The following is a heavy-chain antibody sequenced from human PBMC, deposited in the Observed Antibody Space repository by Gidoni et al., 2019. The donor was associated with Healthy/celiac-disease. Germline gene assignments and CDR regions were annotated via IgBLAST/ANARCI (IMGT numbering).Heavy chain of an antibody. D-gene: IGHD3-16*01. J-gene: IGHJ3*02. CDR1: GFTLRAYY. CDR3: ARDGSYDDVWGSYRGAFDI. CDR2: INSSSSYT. V-gene: IGHV3-11*05. Sequence: QVQLVESGGGLVTPGGSLRLSCAYSGFTLRAYYISWIPQAPGKGLDWVSYINSSSSYTNYADSVKGRFTISRDNAKNSLYLQMNSLRAEDTAVYYCARDGSYDDVWGSYRGAFDIWGQGTMVTVSS.